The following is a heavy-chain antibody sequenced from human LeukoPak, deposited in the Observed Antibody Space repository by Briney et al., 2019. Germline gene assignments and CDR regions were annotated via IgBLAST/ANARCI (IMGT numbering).Heavy chain of an antibody. CDR1: GYSFTSYW. J-gene: IGHJ5*02. V-gene: IGHV5-51*01. CDR2: IYPGDSDT. CDR3: ARSWMGYYGSGSYYP. D-gene: IGHD3-10*01. Sequence: GESLKISCKGSGYSFTSYWIGWVRQMHGKGLEWMGIIYPGDSDTRYSPSFQGQVTISADKSISTAYLQWSSLKASDTAMYYCARSWMGYYGSGSYYPWGQGTLVTVSS.